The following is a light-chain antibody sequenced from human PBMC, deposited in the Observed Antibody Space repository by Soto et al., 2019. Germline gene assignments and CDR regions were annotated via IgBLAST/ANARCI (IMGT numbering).Light chain of an antibody. J-gene: IGLJ1*01. CDR3: ISYTNSNTLYV. V-gene: IGLV2-14*01. Sequence: QPASVSGSPGQSITISCTGTSSDVGGYNYVSWYQQHPGKAPKLMIYEVSNRPSGVSNRFSGSKSGNTASLTISGLQAEDEADYYCISYTNSNTLYVFGTGTKLTVL. CDR2: EVS. CDR1: SSDVGGYNY.